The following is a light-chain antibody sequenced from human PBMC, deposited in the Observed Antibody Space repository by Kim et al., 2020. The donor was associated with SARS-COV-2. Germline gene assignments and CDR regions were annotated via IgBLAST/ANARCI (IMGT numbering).Light chain of an antibody. V-gene: IGLV1-51*01. CDR2: DNN. J-gene: IGLJ1*01. Sequence: GQTVTYPGSGSNSNIGNTYVSWYQQLPGTTPKLLIYDNNKRPSGIPDRFSGSKSGTSATLGITGLQTGDEADYYCGTWDSSLSAYVFGTGTKVTVL. CDR1: NSNIGNTY. CDR3: GTWDSSLSAYV.